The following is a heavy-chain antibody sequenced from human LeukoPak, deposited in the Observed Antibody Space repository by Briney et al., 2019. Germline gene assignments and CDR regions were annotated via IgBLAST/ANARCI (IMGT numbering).Heavy chain of an antibody. J-gene: IGHJ4*02. CDR3: ARQEWLSVDY. CDR1: GGSISSYY. CDR2: IYYSGST. V-gene: IGHV4-59*01. D-gene: IGHD3-3*01. Sequence: PSETLSLTCTVSGGSISSYYWSWIRQPPGKGLEWIGYIYYSGSTNYNPSLKSRVTISVDTSKNRFSLKLSSVTAADTAVYYCARQEWLSVDYWGQGTLVTVSS.